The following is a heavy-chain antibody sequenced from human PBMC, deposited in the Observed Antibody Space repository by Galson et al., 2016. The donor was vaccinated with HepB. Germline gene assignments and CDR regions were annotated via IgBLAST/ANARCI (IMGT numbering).Heavy chain of an antibody. J-gene: IGHJ4*02. D-gene: IGHD3-3*01. CDR3: ARVPGWSDFPKGAYYLDF. Sequence: SVKVSCKASGYTFSNFYMHWVRQAPGQGLEWMGWINPRSGGTKYPQKFQGRVTMSGDTSISTAYMEMTGLTYDDTATYYCARVPGWSDFPKGAYYLDFWGQGTLVTVSS. CDR2: INPRSGGT. V-gene: IGHV1-2*02. CDR1: GYTFSNFY.